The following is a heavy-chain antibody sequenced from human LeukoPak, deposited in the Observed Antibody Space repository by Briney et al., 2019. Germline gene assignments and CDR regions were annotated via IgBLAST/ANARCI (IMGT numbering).Heavy chain of an antibody. Sequence: GGSLRLSCAASGFTFTTYWMSWVRQAPGKGLEWVSFIYSGGNTHYSDSVKGRFTISRDSSKNTLYLQMNSLRAEDTAVYYCARRAGEYSHPYDYWGQGTLVTVSS. CDR2: IYSGGNT. J-gene: IGHJ4*02. D-gene: IGHD4-17*01. V-gene: IGHV3-53*01. CDR3: ARRAGEYSHPYDY. CDR1: GFTFTTYW.